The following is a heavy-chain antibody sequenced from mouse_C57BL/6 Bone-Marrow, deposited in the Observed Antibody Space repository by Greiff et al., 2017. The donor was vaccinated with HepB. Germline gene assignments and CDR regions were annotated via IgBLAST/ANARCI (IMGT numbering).Heavy chain of an antibody. D-gene: IGHD1-1*01. J-gene: IGHJ2*01. CDR3: ARTKIYCYGSSFYFDY. Sequence: QVQLQQSGPELVKPGASVKISCKASGYAFSSSWMNWVKQRPGKGLEWIGRIYPGDGDTNYNGKFKGKATLTADKSSSTAYMQLSSLTSEDSAVYFCARTKIYCYGSSFYFDYWGQGTTLTVSS. CDR1: GYAFSSSW. V-gene: IGHV1-82*01. CDR2: IYPGDGDT.